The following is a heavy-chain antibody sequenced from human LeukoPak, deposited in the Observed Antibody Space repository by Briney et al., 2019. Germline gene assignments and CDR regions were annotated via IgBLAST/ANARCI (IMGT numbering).Heavy chain of an antibody. Sequence: SETLSLTCAVSGGSISSSNWWSWVRQPPGKGLEWIGEIYHSGTTNYNPSLKSRVTISVDKSKNQFSLRLSSVTAADTAVYYCARDHCSSTSCYEWGELWFDPWGQGTLVTVSS. J-gene: IGHJ5*02. CDR2: IYHSGTT. CDR1: GGSISSSNW. CDR3: ARDHCSSTSCYEWGELWFDP. D-gene: IGHD2-2*01. V-gene: IGHV4-4*02.